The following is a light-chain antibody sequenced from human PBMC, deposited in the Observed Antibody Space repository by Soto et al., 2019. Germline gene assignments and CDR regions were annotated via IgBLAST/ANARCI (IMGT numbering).Light chain of an antibody. Sequence: QSVLTQPASVSGSPGQSITISCTGTGSDVGGYNYVSWYQQHPGKAPKLMIYEVSNRPSGVSNRFSGSKSGNTASLTISGLQAEDEADYFCSSYGSTSTRYVFGTGTKLTVL. CDR3: SSYGSTSTRYV. CDR1: GSDVGGYNY. CDR2: EVS. J-gene: IGLJ1*01. V-gene: IGLV2-14*01.